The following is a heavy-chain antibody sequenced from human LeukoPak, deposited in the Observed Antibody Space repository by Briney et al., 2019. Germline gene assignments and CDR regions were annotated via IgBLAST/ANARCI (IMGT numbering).Heavy chain of an antibody. J-gene: IGHJ5*02. CDR2: TYYRSKWYN. CDR3: ARYYYDSSGSPYNWFDP. D-gene: IGHD3-22*01. Sequence: SQTLSLTCAISGDSVSSNSAAWNWIRQSPSRGLEWLGRTYYRSKWYNDYAVSVKSRITISPDTSKNQFSLQLNSVTPGDTAVYYCARYYYDSSGSPYNWFDPWGQGTLVTVSS. CDR1: GDSVSSNSAA. V-gene: IGHV6-1*01.